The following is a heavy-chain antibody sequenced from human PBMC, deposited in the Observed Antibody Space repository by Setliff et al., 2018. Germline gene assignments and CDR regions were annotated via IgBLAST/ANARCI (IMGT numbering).Heavy chain of an antibody. V-gene: IGHV3-7*01. CDR2: VKKDGSTT. Sequence: SGGSLRLSCAASGFTFRSYWMSWVRQAPGKGLEWVANVKKDGSTTSYADSVKGRFTISRDNAKNTLYLQMNSLRAEDTAVYYCARAGLGWEPFDFWGQGTLVTVSS. CDR1: GFTFRSYW. D-gene: IGHD1-26*01. J-gene: IGHJ4*02. CDR3: ARAGLGWEPFDF.